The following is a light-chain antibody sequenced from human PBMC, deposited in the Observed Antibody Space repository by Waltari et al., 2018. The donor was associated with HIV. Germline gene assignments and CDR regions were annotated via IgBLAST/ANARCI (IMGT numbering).Light chain of an antibody. J-gene: IGLJ1*01. CDR1: SSDVGGYNY. V-gene: IGLV2-14*01. Sequence: QSALPQPASVSGSPGQSITISCTGTSSDVGGYNYVSWYQQYPGKAPKLMIFDVSTRPSGVSNRFSGSKSGNTASLTISGLHTEDEADYYCSSYTSSSTLVFGTGTKVTVL. CDR3: SSYTSSSTLV. CDR2: DVS.